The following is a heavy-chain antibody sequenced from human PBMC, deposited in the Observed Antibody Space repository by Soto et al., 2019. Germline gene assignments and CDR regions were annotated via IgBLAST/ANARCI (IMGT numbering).Heavy chain of an antibody. CDR3: VREKVTMIVGFYYFHY. D-gene: IGHD3-22*01. Sequence: PGGSLRLSCASSGFNVSSNYMSWARQAPGKGLEWVSVIYAGGNTHYADSVEGRFTISRDNSNNMLYLQMNSLRAEDTAMYYCVREKVTMIVGFYYFHYWGQGTRLTVSS. CDR1: GFNVSSNY. J-gene: IGHJ4*02. CDR2: IYAGGNT. V-gene: IGHV3-66*01.